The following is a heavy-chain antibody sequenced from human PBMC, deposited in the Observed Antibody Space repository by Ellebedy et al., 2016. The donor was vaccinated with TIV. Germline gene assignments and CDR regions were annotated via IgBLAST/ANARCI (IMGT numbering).Heavy chain of an antibody. Sequence: ASVKVSCKASGYSFTSYALHWVRQAPGQRLEWMGWINSGNGNTKYSQKFQGRVTITRDTSASTVFMELSSLRSADTAVYYCARGDYYDTGAYHLTYYGLDVWGQGTTVTVS. V-gene: IGHV1-3*01. J-gene: IGHJ6*02. CDR3: ARGDYYDTGAYHLTYYGLDV. CDR1: GYSFTSYA. D-gene: IGHD3-22*01. CDR2: INSGNGNT.